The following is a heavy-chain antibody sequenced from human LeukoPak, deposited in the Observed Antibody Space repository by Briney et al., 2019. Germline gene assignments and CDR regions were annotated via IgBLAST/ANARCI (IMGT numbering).Heavy chain of an antibody. CDR3: ASQVVAARDPFDY. D-gene: IGHD2-15*01. CDR2: ISGSGGST. V-gene: IGHV3-23*01. CDR1: GFTFSRYA. J-gene: IGHJ4*02. Sequence: PGGSLRLSCAASGFTFSRYAMRWVRQAPGKGLEWVSAISGSGGSTYYADSVKGRFTISRDNSKNTLYLQMNSLRAEDTAVYYCASQVVAARDPFDYWGQGTLVTVSS.